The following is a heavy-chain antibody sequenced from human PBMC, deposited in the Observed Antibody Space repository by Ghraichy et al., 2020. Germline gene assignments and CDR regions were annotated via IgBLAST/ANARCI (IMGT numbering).Heavy chain of an antibody. D-gene: IGHD7-27*01. CDR3: ARATDGDGFDAFDI. CDR1: GGSISSYY. Sequence: LETLSLTCTVSGGSISSYYWSWIRQPPGKGLEWIGYIYYSGSTNYNPSLKSRVTISVDTSKNQFSLKLSSVTAADTAMYYCARATDGDGFDAFDIWGQGTMVTVSS. CDR2: IYYSGST. V-gene: IGHV4-59*01. J-gene: IGHJ3*02.